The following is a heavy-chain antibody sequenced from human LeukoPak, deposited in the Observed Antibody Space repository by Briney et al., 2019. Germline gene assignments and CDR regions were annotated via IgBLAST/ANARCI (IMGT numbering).Heavy chain of an antibody. Sequence: ASVKASCKASGYTFTSYYMHWVRQAPGQGLEWMGWINTNTGNPTYAQGFTGRFVFSLDTSVSTAYLQISSLKAEDTAVYYCARAPSSSSWSYYYYMDVWGKGTTVTVSS. CDR2: INTNTGNP. CDR3: ARAPSSSSWSYYYYMDV. D-gene: IGHD6-13*01. V-gene: IGHV7-4-1*02. CDR1: GYTFTSYY. J-gene: IGHJ6*03.